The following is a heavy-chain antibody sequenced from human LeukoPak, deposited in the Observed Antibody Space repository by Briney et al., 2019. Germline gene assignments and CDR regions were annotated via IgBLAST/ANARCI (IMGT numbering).Heavy chain of an antibody. CDR3: ARHRGRILRVMGFDY. J-gene: IGHJ4*02. V-gene: IGHV4-39*01. D-gene: IGHD3-16*01. Sequence: SETLSLTCTVSGGSISSSSYYWGWIRQPPGKGLEWIGSIYYSGSTYYNPSLKSRVTISVDTSKNQFSLKLSSVTAADTAVYYCARHRGRILRVMGFDYWGQGTLVTVSS. CDR2: IYYSGST. CDR1: GGSISSSSYY.